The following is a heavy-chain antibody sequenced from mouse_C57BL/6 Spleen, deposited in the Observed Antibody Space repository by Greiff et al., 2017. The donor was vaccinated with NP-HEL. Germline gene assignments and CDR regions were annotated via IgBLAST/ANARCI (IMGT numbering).Heavy chain of an antibody. CDR2: IYPGHSDT. D-gene: IGHD3-2*02. CDR3: TRSDSSGYAYGYFEV. Sequence: EVQLQQSGTVLARPGASVKMSCKTSGYTFTSYWMHWVKQRPGQGLEWIGAIYPGHSDTSYNQKFKGKAKLTAVTSASTAYMELSSLTNEDSAVYYCTRSDSSGYAYGYFEVWGTGTTVTVSS. V-gene: IGHV1-5*01. CDR1: GYTFTSYW. J-gene: IGHJ1*03.